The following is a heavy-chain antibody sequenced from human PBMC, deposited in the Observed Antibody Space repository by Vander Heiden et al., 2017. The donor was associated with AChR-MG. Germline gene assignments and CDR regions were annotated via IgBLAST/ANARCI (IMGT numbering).Heavy chain of an antibody. CDR3: ARHAQYSNYWNDASDI. CDR1: GASISSRTYY. V-gene: IGHV4-39*01. D-gene: IGHD1-1*01. CDR2: IDYSGST. Sequence: QLQLQESGPGLVKPSEALSLTCTVPGASISSRTYYWGWIRQPPGKGLEWIGSIDYSGSTYYNPSLKRRVTIFVDTSNNQFSLKLSSVTAADTAVYYCARHAQYSNYWNDASDIWGQGTMVTVSS. J-gene: IGHJ3*02.